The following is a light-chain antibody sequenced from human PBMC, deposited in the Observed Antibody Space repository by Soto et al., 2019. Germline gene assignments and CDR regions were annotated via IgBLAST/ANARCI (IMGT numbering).Light chain of an antibody. CDR3: AAWYDSLNVVV. Sequence: QSVLTQPPSASGTPGQRVTISCSGSNSNIGSNTVSWYQQLPGTAPKLLIYSNNQRPSGVPDRFSGSKSGTSASLAISGLQSEAEADYYCAAWYDSLNVVVFGGGTKLTVL. V-gene: IGLV1-44*01. CDR1: NSNIGSNT. CDR2: SNN. J-gene: IGLJ2*01.